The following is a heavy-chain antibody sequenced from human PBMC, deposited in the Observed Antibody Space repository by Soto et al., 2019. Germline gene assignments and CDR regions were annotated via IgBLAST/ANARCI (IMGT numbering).Heavy chain of an antibody. V-gene: IGHV4-30-2*02. D-gene: IGHD4-17*01. CDR1: GGSISSGGYS. CDR2: IYHSGST. J-gene: IGHJ4*02. CDR3: SIIMGYGASSSDY. Sequence: SETLSLTCAVSGGSISSGGYSWSWIRQPPGKGLEWIGYIYHSGSTYYNPSLKSRVSISGDTSKNQLSLKLSSVTAADTAVYYFSIIMGYGASSSDYWCPGLLVTVSS.